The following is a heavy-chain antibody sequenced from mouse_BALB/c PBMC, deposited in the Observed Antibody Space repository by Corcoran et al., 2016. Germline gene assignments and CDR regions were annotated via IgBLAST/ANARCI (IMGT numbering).Heavy chain of an antibody. V-gene: IGHV9-3-1*01. Sequence: QIQLVQSGPELKKPGETVKISCKASGYTFTNYGMNWVKQAPGKGLKWMGWINTYTGEPTYADDFKGRFAFSLETSASTAYLQINNLKNEDTATYFCARRAGPYYVDYWGQGTTLTVSS. CDR2: INTYTGEP. D-gene: IGHD3-1*01. J-gene: IGHJ2*01. CDR3: ARRAGPYYVDY. CDR1: GYTFTNYG.